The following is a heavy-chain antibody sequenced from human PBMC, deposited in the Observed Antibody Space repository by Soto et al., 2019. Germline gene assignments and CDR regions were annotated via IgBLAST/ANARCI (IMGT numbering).Heavy chain of an antibody. CDR3: ARRGGYNWNSHFDY. CDR1: GGSISSSSYY. D-gene: IGHD1-20*01. J-gene: IGHJ4*02. Sequence: SETLSLTCTVSGGSISSSSYYWGWIRQPPGKGLEWIGSIYYSGSTYYNPSLKSRVTISVDTSKNQFSLKLSSVTAADTAVYYCARRGGYNWNSHFDYWGQGTLVTVSS. V-gene: IGHV4-39*01. CDR2: IYYSGST.